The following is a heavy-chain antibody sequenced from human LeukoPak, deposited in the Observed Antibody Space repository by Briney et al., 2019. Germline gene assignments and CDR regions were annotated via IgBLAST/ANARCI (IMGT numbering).Heavy chain of an antibody. CDR3: ARREAVAGDFDY. Sequence: GESLKISCKASGYSFRSFWIGWVRQMPGKGLEWRGDIDPDDSETRYSPSFQGQVTISADKSISTAYLQWSSLKASDSAMYYCARREAVAGDFDYWGQGTLVTVSS. D-gene: IGHD6-19*01. V-gene: IGHV5-51*01. J-gene: IGHJ4*02. CDR1: GYSFRSFW. CDR2: IDPDDSET.